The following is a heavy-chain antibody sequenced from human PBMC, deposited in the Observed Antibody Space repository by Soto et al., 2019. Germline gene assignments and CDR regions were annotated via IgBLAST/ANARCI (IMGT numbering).Heavy chain of an antibody. CDR1: GFTFSSYG. Sequence: GGSLRLSCAASGFTFSSYGMHWVRQAPGKGLEWVAVIWYDGSNKYYADSVKGRFTISRDNSKNTLYLQMNSLRAEDTAVYYCARGNSRWFGEFSDAFDIWGQGTMVTVSS. CDR3: ARGNSRWFGEFSDAFDI. J-gene: IGHJ3*02. V-gene: IGHV3-33*01. D-gene: IGHD3-10*01. CDR2: IWYDGSNK.